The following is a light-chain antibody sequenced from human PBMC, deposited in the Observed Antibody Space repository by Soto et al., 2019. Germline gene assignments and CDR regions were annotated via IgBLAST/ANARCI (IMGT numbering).Light chain of an antibody. Sequence: QSVLTQPASMSGSPGQSITISCTGTSGDVGFYDFVSWYQQHPGKVPRLIIYGVTKRPSGVSHRFSGSKSGNTASLTISGLQVEAEADYSCSTYTGSSTYVFGGGTKLTVL. V-gene: IGLV2-14*03. CDR2: GVT. CDR1: SGDVGFYDF. J-gene: IGLJ3*02. CDR3: STYTGSSTYV.